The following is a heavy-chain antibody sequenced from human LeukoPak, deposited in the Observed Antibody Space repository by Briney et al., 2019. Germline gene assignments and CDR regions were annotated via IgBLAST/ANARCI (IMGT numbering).Heavy chain of an antibody. J-gene: IGHJ6*04. CDR1: GGSLSGYY. Sequence: SETLSLTCAVYGGSLSGYYWSWIRQPPGKGLEWIGEINHSGSTNYNPSLKSRVTISVDTSKNQFSLKLSSVTAADTAVYYCAREKTGTMVRGVIRHYYGMDVWGKGTTVTVSS. CDR3: AREKTGTMVRGVIRHYYGMDV. V-gene: IGHV4-34*01. CDR2: INHSGST. D-gene: IGHD3-10*01.